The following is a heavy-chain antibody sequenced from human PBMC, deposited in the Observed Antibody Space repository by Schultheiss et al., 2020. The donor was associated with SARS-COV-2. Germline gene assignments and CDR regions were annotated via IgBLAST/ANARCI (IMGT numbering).Heavy chain of an antibody. CDR3: ARGGLRRSSSTGRGCGFDY. J-gene: IGHJ4*02. CDR1: GFTFSTYS. CDR2: ISSTTSYNNI. Sequence: GESLKISCAASGFTFSTYSMNWVRQAPGKGLEWVSSISSTTSYNNIYYADSVKGRFTISRDNAKNALYLQMSSLRAEDTAVYYCARGGLRRSSSTGRGCGFDYWGQGTLVTVSS. D-gene: IGHD6-13*01. V-gene: IGHV3-21*01.